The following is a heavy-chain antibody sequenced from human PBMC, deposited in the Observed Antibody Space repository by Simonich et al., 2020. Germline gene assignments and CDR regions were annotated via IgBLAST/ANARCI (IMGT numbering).Heavy chain of an antibody. CDR3: AREDLTGDAFDI. J-gene: IGHJ3*02. D-gene: IGHD7-27*01. Sequence: QVQLVESGGGVVQPGRSLRLSCAASGFTFSSYAMHWVRQAPDKGLEWVAVISNDGSNKYYADSGKGRFTISRDNSKNTLYLQMNSLRAEDTAVYYCAREDLTGDAFDIWGQGTMVTVSS. V-gene: IGHV3-30*07. CDR2: ISNDGSNK. CDR1: GFTFSSYA.